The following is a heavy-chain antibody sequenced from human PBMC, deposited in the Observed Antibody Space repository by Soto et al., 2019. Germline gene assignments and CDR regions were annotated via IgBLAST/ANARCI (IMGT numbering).Heavy chain of an antibody. J-gene: IGHJ6*02. V-gene: IGHV4-39*01. CDR2: IYYSGST. D-gene: IGHD3-9*01. Sequence: PSETLSLTCTVSVGSISSSSYYWGWIRQPPGKGLEWIGSIYYSGSTYYNPSLKSRVTISVDTSKNQFSLKLSSVTAADTAVYYCARLHDILTGYGDQLSVYYYGMDVWGQGTTVTRLL. CDR3: ARLHDILTGYGDQLSVYYYGMDV. CDR1: VGSISSSSYY.